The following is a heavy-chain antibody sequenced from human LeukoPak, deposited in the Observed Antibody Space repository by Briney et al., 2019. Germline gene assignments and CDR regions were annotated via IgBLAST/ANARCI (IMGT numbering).Heavy chain of an antibody. CDR3: ARRTGYSSGWDYYYGMDV. J-gene: IGHJ6*02. CDR1: GGSISSSNW. Sequence: PSETLSLTCAVSGGSISSSNWWSWVRQPPGKGLEWIGEIYHSGSTNYNPSLKSRVTISVDKSKNQFSLKLSSVTAADTAVYYCARRTGYSSGWDYYYGMDVWGQGTTVTVSS. D-gene: IGHD6-19*01. V-gene: IGHV4-4*02. CDR2: IYHSGST.